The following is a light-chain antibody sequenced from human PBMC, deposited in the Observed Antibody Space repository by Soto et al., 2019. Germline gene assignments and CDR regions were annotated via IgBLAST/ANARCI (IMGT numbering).Light chain of an antibody. CDR3: VLYMGSGPRV. V-gene: IGLV8-61*01. CDR2: STN. J-gene: IGLJ2*01. CDR1: SGSVSTSYY. Sequence: QTVVTQEPSFSVSPGGTVTLTCGLSSGSVSTSYYPSWYQQTPGQAPRTLIYSTNTRSSGVPDRFSGSILGNKAALTITGAQADEESDYYCVLYMGSGPRVFGGGTKLTVL.